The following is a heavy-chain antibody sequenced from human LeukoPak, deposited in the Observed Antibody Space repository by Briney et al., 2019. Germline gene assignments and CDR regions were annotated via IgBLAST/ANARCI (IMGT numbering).Heavy chain of an antibody. CDR1: GYTFTAYY. J-gene: IGHJ6*02. CDR2: INPNTGGT. Sequence: ASVKVSCKASGYTFTAYYMHWVRQAPGQGLEWMGWINPNTGGTKYAQQFQGRVTLTRDTSISTAYMELRRLADDDTAVFFCARDGGVVRGSDAWGQGTTVTVSS. D-gene: IGHD3-10*01. V-gene: IGHV1-2*02. CDR3: ARDGGVVRGSDA.